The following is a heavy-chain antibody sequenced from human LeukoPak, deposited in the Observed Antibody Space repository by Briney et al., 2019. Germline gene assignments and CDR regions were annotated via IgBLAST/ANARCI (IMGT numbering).Heavy chain of an antibody. D-gene: IGHD6-6*01. CDR3: AKGAPSSSSIFDF. Sequence: RPGGSLRLSCVASGFTFGHNAMAWVRQAPGKRLEWVSALSGSGGDTFYADSVKGRFTISRDNSKNTLYLQLSSLRPDDTAVYYCAKGAPSSSSIFDFWGPGTLVTVSS. J-gene: IGHJ4*02. CDR2: LSGSGGDT. CDR1: GFTFGHNA. V-gene: IGHV3-23*01.